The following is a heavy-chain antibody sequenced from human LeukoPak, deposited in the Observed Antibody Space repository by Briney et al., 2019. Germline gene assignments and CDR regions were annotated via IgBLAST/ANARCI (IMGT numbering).Heavy chain of an antibody. CDR2: TRNKANRFAT. V-gene: IGHV3-72*01. Sequence: PGGSLRLSCAVSGFSFSDHYIDWVRQTAGKGLEWVGRTRNKANRFATEYAASVKGRFIISRDESNNSVYLQMNSLKTEDTAVYFCVRVRPVDAIDTWGQGTMVTVSS. D-gene: IGHD4-23*01. CDR3: VRVRPVDAIDT. CDR1: GFSFSDHY. J-gene: IGHJ3*02.